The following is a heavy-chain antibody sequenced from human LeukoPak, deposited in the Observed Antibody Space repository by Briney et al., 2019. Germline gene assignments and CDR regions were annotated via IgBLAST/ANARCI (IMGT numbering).Heavy chain of an antibody. D-gene: IGHD6-19*01. CDR1: GFTFSSYS. J-gene: IGHJ4*02. CDR3: ARVGGGWLVDY. CDR2: ISSSSSYI. V-gene: IGHV3-21*01. Sequence: GGSLRLSCAASGFTFSSYSMNWVRQAPGKGLEWVSSISSSSSYIYYADSVKGRFTISRDNAKNSLYLQMNSLRAEGTAVYYCARVGGGWLVDYWGQGTLVTVSS.